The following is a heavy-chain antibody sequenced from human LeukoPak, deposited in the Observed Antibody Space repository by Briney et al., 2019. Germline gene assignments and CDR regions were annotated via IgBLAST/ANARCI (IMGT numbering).Heavy chain of an antibody. CDR2: IYPDDSDT. J-gene: IGHJ4*02. V-gene: IGHV5-51*01. CDR3: ARPNYFDRSGYYAY. D-gene: IGHD3-22*01. Sequence: GESLKISCKASGYNFTNYWIGWVRQMPGKGLERVGIIYPDDSDTRYSPSFQGQVTISADKSISTAYLQWSRLKASDTALYYCARPNYFDRSGYYAYWGQGTLVTVSS. CDR1: GYNFTNYW.